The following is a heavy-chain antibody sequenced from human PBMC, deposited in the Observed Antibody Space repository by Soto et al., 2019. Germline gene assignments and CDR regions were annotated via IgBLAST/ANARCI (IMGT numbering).Heavy chain of an antibody. Sequence: ETLSLTCTVSCGSISSSNYFWGLIRQPPGKGLEWIGNIYYSGNTYYNPSLKSRVTISVDTSKNQFSLKLSSLTAAGTAVYYCARLSVVALRHYFDYWGQGTLVTVSS. CDR2: IYYSGNT. CDR3: ARLSVVALRHYFDY. CDR1: CGSISSSNYF. J-gene: IGHJ4*02. V-gene: IGHV4-39*01. D-gene: IGHD2-15*01.